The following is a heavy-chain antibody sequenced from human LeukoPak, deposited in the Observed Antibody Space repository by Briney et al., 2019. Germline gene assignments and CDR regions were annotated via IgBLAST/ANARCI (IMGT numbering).Heavy chain of an antibody. CDR3: ARDRAWFGELPSQF. V-gene: IGHV1-18*04. D-gene: IGHD3-10*01. CDR1: GYSFPSYG. J-gene: IGHJ4*02. Sequence: ASVNLSCKPSGYSFPSYGISWVRQAPGHGLEWMGCISAYNGSTNYAQRLQGRVTMTTDTYTSTAYMELRSLRSDDTAVYYCARDRAWFGELPSQFWGQGTLVTVSA. CDR2: ISAYNGST.